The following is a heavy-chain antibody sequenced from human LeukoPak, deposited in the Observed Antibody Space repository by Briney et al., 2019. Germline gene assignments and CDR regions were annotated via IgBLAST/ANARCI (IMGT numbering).Heavy chain of an antibody. J-gene: IGHJ6*03. CDR1: GFTFDDYA. Sequence: PGGSLRLSCAASGFTFDDYAMHWVRQAPGKGLEWVSGISWNSGSIGYADSVKGRFTISRDNAKNSLYLQMNSLRAEDTALYYCAKGPRDYHYMDVWGKGTTVTVSS. CDR2: ISWNSGSI. V-gene: IGHV3-9*01. CDR3: AKGPRDYHYMDV.